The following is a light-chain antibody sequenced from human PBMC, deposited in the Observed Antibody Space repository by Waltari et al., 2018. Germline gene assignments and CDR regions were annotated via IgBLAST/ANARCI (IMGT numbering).Light chain of an antibody. J-gene: IGKJ2*01. CDR3: QQTYSPPYT. CDR1: QTISTF. CDR2: STS. Sequence: DIQMTQSPSSLSASVGGRVTVTCRASQTISTFLNWYQQKPGKDLKLLIYSTSSLQSGVPSRFNGRASGTDFSLTISSLQPEDFATYYCQQTYSPPYTFGQGTKLDI. V-gene: IGKV1-39*01.